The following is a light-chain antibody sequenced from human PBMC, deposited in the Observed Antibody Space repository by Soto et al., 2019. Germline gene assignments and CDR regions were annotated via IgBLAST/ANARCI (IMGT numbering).Light chain of an antibody. V-gene: IGKV1-6*01. CDR1: QDIRND. CDR3: LQDYIYPYS. J-gene: IGKJ2*01. Sequence: AIQMTQSPSSLSVSVGDRVTITCRASQDIRNDLGWYQQKPGKAPKLLIYVTSNLQSGVPSRCNGSGFVTDFTLKISSLQPEDFAIYYCLQDYIYPYSFGQGTKVDI. CDR2: VTS.